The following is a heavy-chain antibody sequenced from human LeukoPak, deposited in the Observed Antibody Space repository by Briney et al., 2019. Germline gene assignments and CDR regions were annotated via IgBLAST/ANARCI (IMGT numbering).Heavy chain of an antibody. CDR2: ISSRRSYI. J-gene: IGHJ3*02. CDR3: ATVLVAPAATHDAFDI. CDR1: GFTFSSYS. Sequence: GGSLRLSCAASGFTFSSYSMNWVRQAPGKGLEWVSSISSRRSYIYYADSVKGRFTISRDNAKNSLYLQMKSRRAETTAVYYCATVLVAPAATHDAFDIWGQGTMVTVSS. V-gene: IGHV3-21*01. D-gene: IGHD2-2*01.